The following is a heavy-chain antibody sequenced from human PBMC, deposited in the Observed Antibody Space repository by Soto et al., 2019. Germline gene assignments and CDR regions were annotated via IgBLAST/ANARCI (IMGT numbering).Heavy chain of an antibody. CDR3: ARGKGYCSTSSCRECGSCYYDY. CDR1: GGSFSCYY. J-gene: IGHJ4*02. D-gene: IGHD2-2*01. V-gene: IGHV4-34*01. Sequence: SETLSLTCAVYGGSFSCYYWSWIRQPPGKGLEWIGEINHSGSTNYNPSLKRRVTISVDTSKNQFSVELSSVTAADTAVYYCARGKGYCSTSSCRECGSCYYDYWGQGALVTVSS. CDR2: INHSGST.